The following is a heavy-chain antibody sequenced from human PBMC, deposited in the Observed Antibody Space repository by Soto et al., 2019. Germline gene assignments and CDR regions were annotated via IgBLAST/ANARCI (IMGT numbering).Heavy chain of an antibody. Sequence: GGSLRLSCAAAGFTFSSYAMHWVRQAPGKGLEYVSDITSNGGNTDYASSVKGRFTISRDNSKNTLYLQMGSLRAEDMAVYYCARRIPFGYGMDVWGQGTTVTVSS. D-gene: IGHD2-21*01. CDR2: ITSNGGNT. CDR3: ARRIPFGYGMDV. CDR1: GFTFSSYA. V-gene: IGHV3-64*01. J-gene: IGHJ6*02.